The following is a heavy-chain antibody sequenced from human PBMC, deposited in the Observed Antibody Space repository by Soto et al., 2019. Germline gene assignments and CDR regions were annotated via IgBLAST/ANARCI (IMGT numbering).Heavy chain of an antibody. CDR2: IYHSGST. CDR3: ARAFPVVTAIRWRNWFDP. V-gene: IGHV4-30-2*01. CDR1: GGSISSGGYS. J-gene: IGHJ5*02. D-gene: IGHD2-21*02. Sequence: SETLSLTCAVSGGSISSGGYSWSWIRQPPGKGLEWIGYIYHSGSTYYNPSLKSRVTISVVRSKNQFSLKLSSVTAADTAVYYCARAFPVVTAIRWRNWFDPWGQGTLVTVSS.